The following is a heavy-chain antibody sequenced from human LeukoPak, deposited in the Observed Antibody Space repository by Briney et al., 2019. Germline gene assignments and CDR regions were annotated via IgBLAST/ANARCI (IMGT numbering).Heavy chain of an antibody. CDR2: IKGSGDTT. V-gene: IGHV3-23*01. CDR3: AKDRISPSTSPAELDH. Sequence: PGGSLRLSCAASGFIFNTYAMTWVRQAPGKGLEWVSTIKGSGDTTHYADSVQGRFTISRDNSMETVYLQMDSLRADDTAVYYCAKDRISPSTSPAELDHWGQGTLVVVTS. CDR1: GFIFNTYA. J-gene: IGHJ4*02. D-gene: IGHD6-25*01.